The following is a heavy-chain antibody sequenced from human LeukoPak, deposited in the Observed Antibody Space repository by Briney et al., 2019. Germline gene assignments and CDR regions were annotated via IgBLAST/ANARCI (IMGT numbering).Heavy chain of an antibody. J-gene: IGHJ3*02. CDR2: INRSGTT. Sequence: SETLSLTCAVYGGIFNGYYWSWIRQPPGKGLEWIGEINRSGTTNYNPTLKSRVTISVDTTKSQVSLKLTSVTAADTAVFYCARGRFGNPLRLQPRRPFDMWGQGTVVTISS. V-gene: IGHV4-34*01. D-gene: IGHD3-16*01. CDR3: ARGRFGNPLRLQPRRPFDM. CDR1: GGIFNGYY.